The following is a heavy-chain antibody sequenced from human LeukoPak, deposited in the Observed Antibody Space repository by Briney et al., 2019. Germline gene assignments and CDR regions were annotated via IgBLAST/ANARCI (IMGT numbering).Heavy chain of an antibody. V-gene: IGHV3-23*01. Sequence: GGPLRLSCAASGFTFSSYAINWVPQSPRKGLEWVSAISDRGDETYYADSVKGRFTISRDNSKSTLYLQMNSLRGEATAVYYCAKALQNDILSGLDYWGQGILVSVSS. D-gene: IGHD3-9*01. CDR2: ISDRGDET. CDR3: AKALQNDILSGLDY. CDR1: GFTFSSYA. J-gene: IGHJ4*02.